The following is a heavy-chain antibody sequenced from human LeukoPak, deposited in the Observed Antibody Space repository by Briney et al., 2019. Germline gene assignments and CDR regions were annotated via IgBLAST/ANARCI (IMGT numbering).Heavy chain of an antibody. V-gene: IGHV3-11*05. CDR2: ISSSRTYT. Sequence: GGSLRLSCAASGFTFSSYAMSWVRQAPGKGLEWISDISSSRTYTNHADSVKGRFTISRDNAKNSLYLQMNSLRAEDTAVYYCARDPSYGDLYFDYWGQGTLVTVSS. D-gene: IGHD4-17*01. J-gene: IGHJ4*02. CDR1: GFTFSSYA. CDR3: ARDPSYGDLYFDY.